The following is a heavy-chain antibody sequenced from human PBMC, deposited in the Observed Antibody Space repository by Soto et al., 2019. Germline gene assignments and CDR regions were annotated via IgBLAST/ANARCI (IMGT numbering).Heavy chain of an antibody. J-gene: IGHJ4*02. Sequence: QVQLVQSGAEVKKPGSSVKVSCKASGGTFSSYTISWVRQAPGQGLEWMVRIIPILGIANYAQKFQGRVTITADKSTSTAYMELSSLRSEDTAVYYCARDPNSSRWIWYWGQGTLVTVSS. CDR2: IIPILGIA. V-gene: IGHV1-69*08. D-gene: IGHD6-13*01. CDR3: ARDPNSSRWIWY. CDR1: GGTFSSYT.